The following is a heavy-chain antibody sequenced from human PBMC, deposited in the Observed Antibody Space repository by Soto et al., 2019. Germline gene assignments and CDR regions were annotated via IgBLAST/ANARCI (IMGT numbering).Heavy chain of an antibody. Sequence: QVQLVQSGAEVKKPGASVKVSCKASGYTFTSYDINWVRQATGQGLEWMGWMNPNSGNTGHAQKFQGRVTMTRNTSISTGYMELSSLRSEDTAVYYCAIGRYSNTWSYAFDYWGQGTLVTVSS. V-gene: IGHV1-8*02. CDR1: GYTFTSYD. CDR3: AIGRYSNTWSYAFDY. J-gene: IGHJ4*02. CDR2: MNPNSGNT. D-gene: IGHD3-16*02.